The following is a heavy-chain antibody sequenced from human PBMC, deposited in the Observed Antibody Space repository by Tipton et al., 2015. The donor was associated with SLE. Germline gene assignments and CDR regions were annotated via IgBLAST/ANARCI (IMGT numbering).Heavy chain of an antibody. Sequence: GQVTISADTSITTAYLQWSSLKASDTAMYYCARDRVSGWFHFDYWGQGTLVTVSS. J-gene: IGHJ4*02. CDR3: ARDRVSGWFHFDY. D-gene: IGHD6-19*01. V-gene: IGHV5-51*01.